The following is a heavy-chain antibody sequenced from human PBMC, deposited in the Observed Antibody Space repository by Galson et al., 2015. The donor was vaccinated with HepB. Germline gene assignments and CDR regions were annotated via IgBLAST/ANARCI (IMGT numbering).Heavy chain of an antibody. CDR2: ISSSSSYI. D-gene: IGHD6-19*01. Sequence: SLRLSCAASGFTFSSYSMNWVRQAPGKGLEWVSSISSSSSYIYYADSVKGRFTISRDNAKNSLYLQMNSLRAEDTAVYYCASSLVVSGWYAGDYWGQGTLVTVSS. CDR3: ASSLVVSGWYAGDY. J-gene: IGHJ4*02. CDR1: GFTFSSYS. V-gene: IGHV3-21*01.